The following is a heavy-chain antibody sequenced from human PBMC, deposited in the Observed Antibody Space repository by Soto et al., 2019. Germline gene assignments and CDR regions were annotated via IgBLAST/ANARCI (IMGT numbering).Heavy chain of an antibody. V-gene: IGHV3-48*01. J-gene: IGHJ4*02. CDR1: GFTFSSYS. Sequence: GGSLRLSCAASGFTFSSYSMNWVRQAPGKGLEWVSYISSSSSTIYYADSVKGRFTISRDNAKNSLYLQMNSLRAEDTAVYYCARNTVTYCSGGSCYVLDYWGQGTLVTVSS. CDR3: ARNTVTYCSGGSCYVLDY. CDR2: ISSSSSTI. D-gene: IGHD2-15*01.